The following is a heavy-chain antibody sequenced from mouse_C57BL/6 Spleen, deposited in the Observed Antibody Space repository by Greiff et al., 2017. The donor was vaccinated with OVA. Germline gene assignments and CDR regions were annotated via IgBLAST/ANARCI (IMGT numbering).Heavy chain of an antibody. CDR1: GYAFSSSW. V-gene: IGHV1-82*01. Sequence: QVQLQQSGPELVKPGASVKISCKASGYAFSSSWMNWVKQRPGKGLEWIGRIYPGDGDTNYNGKFKGKATLTADKSSSTAYMQLSSLTSEDSAVYFCAKAPRGYYYAMDYWGQGTSVPVSS. CDR3: AKAPRGYYYAMDY. D-gene: IGHD3-1*01. CDR2: IYPGDGDT. J-gene: IGHJ4*01.